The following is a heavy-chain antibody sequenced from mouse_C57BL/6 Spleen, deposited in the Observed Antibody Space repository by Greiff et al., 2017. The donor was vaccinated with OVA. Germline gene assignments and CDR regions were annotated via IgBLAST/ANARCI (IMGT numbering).Heavy chain of an antibody. CDR3: ASPYYYGNAWFAY. J-gene: IGHJ3*01. Sequence: VQLVESGAELVKPGASVKLSCKASGYTFTSYWMQWVKQRPGQGLEWIGEIDPSDSYTNYNQKFKGKATLTVDTSSSTAYMQLSSLTSEDSAVYYCASPYYYGNAWFAYWGQGTLVTVSA. CDR1: GYTFTSYW. D-gene: IGHD1-1*01. V-gene: IGHV1-50*01. CDR2: IDPSDSYT.